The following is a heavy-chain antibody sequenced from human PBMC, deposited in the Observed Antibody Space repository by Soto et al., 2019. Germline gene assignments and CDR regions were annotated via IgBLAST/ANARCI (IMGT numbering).Heavy chain of an antibody. J-gene: IGHJ4*02. Sequence: PSDTRSRTWSVSGDSITTNVYYWGLIRQPPGKGLQWIGNVYWTGSTFSHPSLTSRVFISVDTSKNEFSLRLTSVTAADTAVYYCARSHYTYGLLIDYWGPGTLVTVSS. D-gene: IGHD2-8*01. V-gene: IGHV4-39*01. CDR3: ARSHYTYGLLIDY. CDR2: VYWTGST. CDR1: GDSITTNVYY.